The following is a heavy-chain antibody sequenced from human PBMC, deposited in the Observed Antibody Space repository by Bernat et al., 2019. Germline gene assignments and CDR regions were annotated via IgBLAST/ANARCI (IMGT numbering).Heavy chain of an antibody. CDR1: GFTFSSYW. CDR3: ARSDFSSSWTNYYYYGMDV. J-gene: IGHJ6*02. CDR2: INSDGSST. D-gene: IGHD6-13*01. Sequence: EVQLVESGGGLVQPGGSLRPSCAASGFTFSSYWMHWVRQAPGKGLVWVSRINSDGSSTSYADSVKGRFTISRDNAKNTLYLQMNSLRAEDTAVYYCARSDFSSSWTNYYYYGMDVWGQGTTVTVSS. V-gene: IGHV3-74*01.